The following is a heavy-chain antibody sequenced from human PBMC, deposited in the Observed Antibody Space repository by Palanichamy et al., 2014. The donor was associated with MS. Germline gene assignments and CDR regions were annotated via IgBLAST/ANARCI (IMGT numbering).Heavy chain of an antibody. V-gene: IGHV1-69*02. CDR2: IIPILDIS. D-gene: IGHD3-22*01. Sequence: QVQLVQSGAEVKKPGSSVKVSCKASGGTFGSYTISWVRQAPGQGLEWMGRIIPILDISNYAQKFQGRVTITADKSTSTAYMELSSLRSEDTAVYYCARADWRSSGYYDCWGQGTLVTVSS. CDR3: ARADWRSSGYYDC. J-gene: IGHJ4*02. CDR1: GGTFGSYT.